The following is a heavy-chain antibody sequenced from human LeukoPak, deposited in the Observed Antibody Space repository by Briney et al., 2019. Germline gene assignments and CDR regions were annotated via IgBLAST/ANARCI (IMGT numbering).Heavy chain of an antibody. CDR1: GFTVSSNY. V-gene: IGHV3-53*01. CDR2: IYSGGST. CDR3: ARVKGAFGEEFDAFDI. D-gene: IGHD3-10*01. J-gene: IGHJ3*02. Sequence: GGSLRLFCAASGFTVSSNYMSWVRQAPGKGLEWVSVIYSGGSTYYADSVKGRFTISRDNSKNTLYLQMNSLRAEDTAVYYCARVKGAFGEEFDAFDIWGQGTMVTVSS.